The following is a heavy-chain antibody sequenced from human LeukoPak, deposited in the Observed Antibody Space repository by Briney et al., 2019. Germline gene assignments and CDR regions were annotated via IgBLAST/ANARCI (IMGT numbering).Heavy chain of an antibody. D-gene: IGHD3-10*01. Sequence: PGGSLRLSCAASGFTFSSSALNWVRQAPGKGLEWVSSISDSGDSTYYADSVKGRFTISRDNSKNMLHLQMNSLRAEDTAVYYCAKDLPWFGEFFYGHDAFDIWGQGTMVTVSS. J-gene: IGHJ3*02. CDR2: ISDSGDST. CDR3: AKDLPWFGEFFYGHDAFDI. V-gene: IGHV3-23*01. CDR1: GFTFSSSA.